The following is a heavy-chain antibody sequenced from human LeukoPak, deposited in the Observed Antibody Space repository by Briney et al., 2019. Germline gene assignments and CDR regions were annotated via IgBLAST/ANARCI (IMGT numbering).Heavy chain of an antibody. D-gene: IGHD3-22*01. Sequence: AGSLSLSCAASGFTLSSNAMSWVRQAPGKGLEWVSAISGSGGSTYYADSGKGRFTISRDNSKNTLYLQMNSLRAEDTAVYYCAKMIVVGGSWFDPWGQGTLVTVSS. CDR1: GFTLSSNA. CDR3: AKMIVVGGSWFDP. V-gene: IGHV3-23*01. CDR2: ISGSGGST. J-gene: IGHJ5*02.